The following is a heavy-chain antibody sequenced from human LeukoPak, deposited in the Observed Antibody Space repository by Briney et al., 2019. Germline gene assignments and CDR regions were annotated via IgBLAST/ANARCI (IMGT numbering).Heavy chain of an antibody. D-gene: IGHD4-17*01. CDR2: ISGSGGST. V-gene: IGHV3-23*01. CDR3: ARVTLYAESALDY. Sequence: QPGGSLRLSCAASGFTFSSYFMTLVRQAPGKGLEWVSAISGSGGSTYYADSVKGRFTISRDNAKNSLYLQMNSLRAEDTAVYYCARVTLYAESALDYWGQGTVVTVSS. J-gene: IGHJ4*02. CDR1: GFTFSSYF.